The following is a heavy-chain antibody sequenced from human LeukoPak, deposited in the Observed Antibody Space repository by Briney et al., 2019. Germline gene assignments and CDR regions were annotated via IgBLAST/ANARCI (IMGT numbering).Heavy chain of an antibody. CDR1: GFTFDDYG. V-gene: IGHV3-20*04. Sequence: GGSLRLSCAGSGFTFDDYGMSWARPAPGRGREWVSGICGNGGRTGYVDSVKGRFTISRDNAKNSLYLQMNSLRAEDTALYYCARGSHAPFDCWGQGTLVTVS. D-gene: IGHD6-19*01. CDR2: ICGNGGRT. CDR3: ARGSHAPFDC. J-gene: IGHJ4*02.